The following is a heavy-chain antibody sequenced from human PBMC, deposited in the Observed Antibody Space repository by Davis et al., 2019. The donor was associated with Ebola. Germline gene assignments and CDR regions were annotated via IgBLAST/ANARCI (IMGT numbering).Heavy chain of an antibody. CDR2: TYYKSKWYN. Sequence: HSQTLSLTCAISGDSVSIHSAGWNWIRQSPSRGLEWLGRTYYKSKWYNDYAASVKSRITINPDTSKNQFSLQLNSVTPEDTAVYYCARGFHSTGLGSWGQGTLVTVSS. J-gene: IGHJ4*02. D-gene: IGHD6-19*01. CDR1: GDSVSIHSAG. V-gene: IGHV6-1*01. CDR3: ARGFHSTGLGS.